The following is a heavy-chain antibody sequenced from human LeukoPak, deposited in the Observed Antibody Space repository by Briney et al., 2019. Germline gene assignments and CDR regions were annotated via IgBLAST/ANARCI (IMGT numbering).Heavy chain of an antibody. CDR3: ARDFSRIMITFGGVIDPDY. V-gene: IGHV1-69*04. J-gene: IGHJ4*02. CDR1: GGTFSSYA. D-gene: IGHD3-16*02. Sequence: SVKVSCKASGGTFSSYAISWVRQAPGQGLEWMGRIIPILGIANYAQKFQGRVTITADKSTSTAYMELSSLRSEDTAVYYCARDFSRIMITFGGVIDPDYWGQGTLVTVSS. CDR2: IIPILGIA.